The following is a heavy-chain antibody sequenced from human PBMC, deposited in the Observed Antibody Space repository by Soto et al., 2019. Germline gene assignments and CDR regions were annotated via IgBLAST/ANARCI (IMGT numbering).Heavy chain of an antibody. Sequence: EVQLLESGGGLVQPGGSLRLSCAASGFTFSSYAMSWVRQAPGKGLEWVSAISGSGGSTYYADSVKGRFTISRDNSKNTLYLQMNSLRAEDTAVYYCAKPRPRWLIAAAGTSDFDYWGQGTLVTVSS. J-gene: IGHJ4*02. D-gene: IGHD6-13*01. V-gene: IGHV3-23*01. CDR3: AKPRPRWLIAAAGTSDFDY. CDR1: GFTFSSYA. CDR2: ISGSGGST.